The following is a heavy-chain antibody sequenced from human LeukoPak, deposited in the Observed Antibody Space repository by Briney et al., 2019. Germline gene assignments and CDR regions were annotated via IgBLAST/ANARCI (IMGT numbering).Heavy chain of an antibody. CDR2: IYYSGIT. D-gene: IGHD5-18*01. CDR1: GASISSSSYY. J-gene: IGHJ4*02. CDR3: AREDTVMAPGFDY. Sequence: SETLSLTCTVSGASISSSSYYWGWIRQPPGKGLEWIGSIYYSGITYHNPSLRSRVTISIETSKNQFSLKLSAVTAADTAVYHCAREDTVMAPGFDYWGQGTLVTVSS. V-gene: IGHV4-39*07.